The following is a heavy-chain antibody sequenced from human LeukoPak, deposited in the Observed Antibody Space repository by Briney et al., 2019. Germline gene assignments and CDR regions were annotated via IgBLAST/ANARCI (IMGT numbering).Heavy chain of an antibody. D-gene: IGHD6-13*01. CDR2: INSDVTIT. Sequence: GGSLRLSCAASGFAFSSYYMHWVRQAPGKGLVWVSQINSDVTITNYADSVKGRFSISRDNAKNTLYLQMNSLRAEDTAVYYCARGVLAAAQDFWGQGTLVTVSS. CDR3: ARGVLAAAQDF. V-gene: IGHV3-74*01. J-gene: IGHJ4*02. CDR1: GFAFSSYY.